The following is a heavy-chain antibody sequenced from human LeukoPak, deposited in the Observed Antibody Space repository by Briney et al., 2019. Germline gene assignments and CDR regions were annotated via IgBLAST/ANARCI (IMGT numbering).Heavy chain of an antibody. CDR1: GGSFSGYY. J-gene: IGHJ6*02. Sequence: SETLSLTCAVSGGSFSGYYWSWIRQPPGKGLEWIGEINHSGSTNYNPSLKSRVTISVDTSKNQFSLKLSSVTAADTAVYYCARHPKNSYGYGGHYYYGMDVWGQGTTVTVSS. CDR3: ARHPKNSYGYGGHYYYGMDV. D-gene: IGHD5-18*01. V-gene: IGHV4-34*01. CDR2: INHSGST.